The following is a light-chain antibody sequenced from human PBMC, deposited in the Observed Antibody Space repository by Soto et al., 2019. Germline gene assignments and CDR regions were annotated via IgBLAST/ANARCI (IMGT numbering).Light chain of an antibody. CDR3: QQYNNWPLYT. CDR1: QSVTIN. V-gene: IGKV3-15*01. Sequence: EIVMTQSPATLSVSPGERATLSCRASQSVTINLAWYQQKPGQAPRLLIYGASTRATGIPARFSGSGSGIEFTLTISSLQSEDFAVYYCQQYNNWPLYTFGQGTKLEIK. J-gene: IGKJ2*01. CDR2: GAS.